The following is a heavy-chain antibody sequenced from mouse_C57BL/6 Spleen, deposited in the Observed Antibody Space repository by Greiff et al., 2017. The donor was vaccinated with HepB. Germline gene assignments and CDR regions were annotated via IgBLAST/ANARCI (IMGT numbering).Heavy chain of an antibody. CDR3: ARFYGNYVDYAMDY. CDR1: GFTFSSYA. CDR2: ISDGGSYT. D-gene: IGHD2-1*01. J-gene: IGHJ4*01. V-gene: IGHV5-4*03. Sequence: EVKLMESGGGLVKPGGSLKLSCAASGFTFSSYAMSWVRQTPEKRLEWVATISDGGSYTYYPDNVKGRFTISRDNAKNNLYLQMSHLKSEDTAMYYCARFYGNYVDYAMDYWGQGTSVTVSS.